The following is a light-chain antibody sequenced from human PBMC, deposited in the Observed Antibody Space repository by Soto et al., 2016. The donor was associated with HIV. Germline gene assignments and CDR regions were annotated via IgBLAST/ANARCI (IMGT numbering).Light chain of an antibody. CDR3: QQLNSYPIT. Sequence: DIQMTQSPSFLSAAIGDRVTITCRASQDISISLAWYQQKAGKAPKLLIYAASTLQSGVPSRFSGSGSGTEFTLTISSLQPEDFATYYCQQLNSYPITFGQGTRLEIK. V-gene: IGKV1-9*01. CDR2: AAS. J-gene: IGKJ5*01. CDR1: QDISIS.